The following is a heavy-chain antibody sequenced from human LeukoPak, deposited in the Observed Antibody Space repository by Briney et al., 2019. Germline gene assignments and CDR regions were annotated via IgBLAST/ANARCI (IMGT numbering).Heavy chain of an antibody. CDR3: ARFSGMDSSSSAFDY. V-gene: IGHV5-51*01. J-gene: IGHJ4*02. CDR2: IYVGDSDT. Sequence: GESLKISCKASGCSFTTYWIDWVRQMPGKGLEWMAIIYVGDSDTRYSPSFQGQVTISADKSISTAYLQWSSLKASDTAMYYCARFSGMDSSSSAFDYWGQGTLVTVSS. CDR1: GCSFTTYW. D-gene: IGHD6-13*01.